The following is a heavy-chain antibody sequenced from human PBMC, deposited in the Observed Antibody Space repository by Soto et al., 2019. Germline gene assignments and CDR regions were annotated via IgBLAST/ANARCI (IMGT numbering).Heavy chain of an antibody. D-gene: IGHD3-22*01. CDR3: ARSPPGGYHYYYGMDV. CDR1: GFTFSSYD. J-gene: IGHJ6*02. CDR2: IGTAGDT. Sequence: EVQLVESGGGLVQPGGSLGLSCAASGFTFSSYDMQWVRQATGKGLEWVSAIGTAGDTYYPGSVKGRFTISRENAKNSFDVQMISLSAGDTAVYYCARSPPGGYHYYYGMDVWGQGTTVTVSS. V-gene: IGHV3-13*04.